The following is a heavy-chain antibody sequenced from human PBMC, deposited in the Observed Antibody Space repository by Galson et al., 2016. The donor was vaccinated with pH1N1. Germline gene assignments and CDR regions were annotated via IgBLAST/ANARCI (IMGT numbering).Heavy chain of an antibody. D-gene: IGHD4-17*01. Sequence: SLRLSCAASGFTFSAYWMTWVRQAPGKGLEWVANINQDGSVRKYVDSVKGRFTFSRDNVENSLSLHMNSLRAEDTAVYFCARGGDGDYNLYFDLWGRGALVTVSS. CDR2: INQDGSVR. V-gene: IGHV3-7*01. CDR1: GFTFSAYW. J-gene: IGHJ2*01. CDR3: ARGGDGDYNLYFDL.